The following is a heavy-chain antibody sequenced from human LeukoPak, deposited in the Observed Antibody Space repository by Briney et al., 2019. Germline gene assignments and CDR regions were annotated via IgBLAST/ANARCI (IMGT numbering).Heavy chain of an antibody. D-gene: IGHD2-15*01. J-gene: IGHJ6*02. CDR1: GYTLTGYY. CDR2: INPNCGGT. Sequence: ASVKVSCKASGYTLTGYYIHWVRQAPGQGLEWMGWINPNCGGTNYAQKFQGRVTMTRDTSISTGYMELSRLRSDDTAAYYCARDSICSGTPYYGMDVWGQGTTVTVSS. CDR3: ARDSICSGTPYYGMDV. V-gene: IGHV1-2*02.